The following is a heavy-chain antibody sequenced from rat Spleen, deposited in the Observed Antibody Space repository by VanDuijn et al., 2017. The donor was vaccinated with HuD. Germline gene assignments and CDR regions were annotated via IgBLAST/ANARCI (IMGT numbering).Heavy chain of an antibody. V-gene: IGHV5S23*01. CDR1: GFTFNNYG. Sequence: EVQLVESGGGLVQPGRPLKLSCSASGFTFNNYGMAWVRQAPTKGLEWVASITNTGGSTYYRDSVKGRFTISRDNAKSTLYLQMDSLRSEDTATYYCVRQGYLRDWYFDFWGPGTMVAVSS. CDR3: VRQGYLRDWYFDF. J-gene: IGHJ1*01. D-gene: IGHD2-7*01. CDR2: ITNTGGST.